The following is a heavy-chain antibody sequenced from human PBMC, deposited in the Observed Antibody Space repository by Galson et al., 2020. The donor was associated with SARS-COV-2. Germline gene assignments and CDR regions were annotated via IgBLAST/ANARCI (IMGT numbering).Heavy chain of an antibody. D-gene: IGHD5-18*01. J-gene: IGHJ4*02. CDR1: GYSFTSYA. CDR3: ARDVAMGDFDY. V-gene: IGHV1-3*01. CDR2: INAGTGNA. Sequence: ASVKVSCKASGYSFTSYAIHWVRQAPGQSPEWMGWINAGTGNAKYSEKFQGRITITRDTSASTAYMELSSLRSEDTAVYYCARDVAMGDFDYWGQRTLVTVSS.